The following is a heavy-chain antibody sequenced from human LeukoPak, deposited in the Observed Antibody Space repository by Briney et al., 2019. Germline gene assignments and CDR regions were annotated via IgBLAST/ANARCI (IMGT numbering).Heavy chain of an antibody. CDR2: IYPGDSDT. V-gene: IGHV5-51*01. J-gene: IGHJ4*02. CDR1: GYSFNSYW. CDR3: ATGGYCSGGSCYFFFDY. D-gene: IGHD2-15*01. Sequence: GESLKISCKGSGYSFNSYWIGWVRQMPGKGLEWMGIIYPGDSDTRYSPSFEGQVTISADKSISTAYLQWSSLKASDTAMYYCATGGYCSGGSCYFFFDYWGQGTLVTVSS.